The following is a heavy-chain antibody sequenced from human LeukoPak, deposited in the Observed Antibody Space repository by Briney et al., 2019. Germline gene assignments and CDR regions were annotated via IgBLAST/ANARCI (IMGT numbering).Heavy chain of an antibody. J-gene: IGHJ4*02. V-gene: IGHV4-59*01. D-gene: IGHD5-18*01. CDR1: GDSISSYY. CDR2: ISYSGST. CDR3: ARNAGAYSYEY. Sequence: SETLSLTCTVSGDSISSYYWSWLRQPPGKGLEWIGYISYSGSTTYNPSLKSRVTISIGTSKNQFSLKLSSVTAADKAVYYCARNAGAYSYEYWGQGTLVTVSS.